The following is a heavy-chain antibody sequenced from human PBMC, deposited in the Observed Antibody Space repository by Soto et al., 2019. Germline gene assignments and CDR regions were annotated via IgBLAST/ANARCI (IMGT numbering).Heavy chain of an antibody. V-gene: IGHV3-33*01. CDR3: AGSGSYGAFDI. J-gene: IGHJ3*02. CDR1: GFTFSSYG. Sequence: PVGSLRLSCAASGFTFSSYGMHWVRQAPGKGLEWVAVIWYDGSNKYYADSVKGRFTISRDNSKNTLYLQMNSLRAEDTAVYYCAGSGSYGAFDIWGQGTMVTVSS. CDR2: IWYDGSNK. D-gene: IGHD1-26*01.